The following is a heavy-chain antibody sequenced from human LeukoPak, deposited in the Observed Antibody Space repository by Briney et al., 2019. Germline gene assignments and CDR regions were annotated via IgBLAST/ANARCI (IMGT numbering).Heavy chain of an antibody. CDR3: ARGPSLWFGEADY. CDR1: GYTFSSYW. V-gene: IGHV3-7*03. CDR2: IKQDGSEK. Sequence: PGGSLRLSCAASGYTFSSYWMSWVRQAPGKGLEWVANIKQDGSEKYYVDSVKGRFTISRDNAKNSLYLQMNSLRAEDTAVYYCARGPSLWFGEADYWGQGTLVTVSS. D-gene: IGHD3-10*01. J-gene: IGHJ4*02.